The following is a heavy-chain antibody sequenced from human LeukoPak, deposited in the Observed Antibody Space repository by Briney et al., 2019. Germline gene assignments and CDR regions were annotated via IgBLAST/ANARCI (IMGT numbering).Heavy chain of an antibody. CDR2: ISSNGGST. CDR1: GFTFSSYA. J-gene: IGHJ3*02. Sequence: GGSLRLSCAASGFTFSSYAMHWVRQAPGKGLEYVSAISSNGGSTYYANSLKGRFTISRDNSKNTLYLQMGSLRTEDMAVYYCARVYSSSWYSAFDIWGQGTMVTVSS. V-gene: IGHV3-64*01. D-gene: IGHD6-13*01. CDR3: ARVYSSSWYSAFDI.